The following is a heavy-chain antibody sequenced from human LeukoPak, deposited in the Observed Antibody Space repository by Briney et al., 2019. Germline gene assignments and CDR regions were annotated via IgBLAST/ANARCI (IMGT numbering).Heavy chain of an antibody. J-gene: IGHJ4*02. CDR3: ARGRLGIVAPY. Sequence: ASVKVSCKASGYTFTGYYMHWVRQAPGQGLEWMGWINPNSGGTNYTQNLQGRVTMTTDTSTSTAYMELRSLRSDDTAVYYCARGRLGIVAPYWGQGTLVTVSS. CDR1: GYTFTGYY. V-gene: IGHV1-2*02. D-gene: IGHD5-12*01. CDR2: INPNSGGT.